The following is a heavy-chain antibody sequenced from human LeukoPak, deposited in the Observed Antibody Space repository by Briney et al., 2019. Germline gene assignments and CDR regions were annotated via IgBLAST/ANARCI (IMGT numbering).Heavy chain of an antibody. J-gene: IGHJ3*02. CDR2: IYYSGST. V-gene: IGHV4-39*01. CDR3: ARLDNNAWYYAFDI. Sequence: SETLSLTCTVSGGSISSSSYYWGWIRQPPGKVLEWIGSIYYSGSTYYNPSLKSRVTISVDTSKNQFSLKLSSVTAADTAVYCCARLDNNAWYYAFDIWSQGTMVTVSS. CDR1: GGSISSSSYY. D-gene: IGHD6-19*01.